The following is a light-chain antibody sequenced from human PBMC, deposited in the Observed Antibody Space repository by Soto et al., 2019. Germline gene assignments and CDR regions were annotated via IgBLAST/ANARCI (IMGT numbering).Light chain of an antibody. CDR1: SSDVGGYKY. V-gene: IGLV2-14*01. CDR3: YSYAGSSNV. J-gene: IGLJ1*01. CDR2: EVS. Sequence: QSALTQPASVSGSPGQSITISCTGTSSDVGGYKYVSWYHQYPGKAPKLMIYEVSNRPSGVSDRFSGSKSGNTASLTISGLQAEDEGDYYCYSYAGSSNVFGTGTKLTVL.